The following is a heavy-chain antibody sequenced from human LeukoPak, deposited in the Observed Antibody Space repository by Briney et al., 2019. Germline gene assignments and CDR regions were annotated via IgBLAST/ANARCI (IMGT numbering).Heavy chain of an antibody. J-gene: IGHJ4*02. D-gene: IGHD3-3*01. CDR1: GGSVTSTNW. CDR2: VHLDGRT. Sequence: PSETLSLTCGVSGGSVTSTNWWTWVRRPPGKGLEWIGEVHLDGRTNYNPSLKSRLTMSVDLSENHISLKLTSVTAADTAVYYCAGEGGFFRPLDYSGQGTLVTVSS. CDR3: AGEGGFFRPLDY. V-gene: IGHV4-4*02.